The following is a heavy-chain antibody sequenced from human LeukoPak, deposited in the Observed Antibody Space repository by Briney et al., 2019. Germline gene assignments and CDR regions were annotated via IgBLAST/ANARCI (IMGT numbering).Heavy chain of an antibody. CDR2: IIPIFGIA. V-gene: IGHV1-69*04. CDR1: GGTFSSYA. Sequence: SVKVSCKASGGTFSSYAISWVRQAPGQGLEWMGRIIPIFGIANYAQEFQGRVTITADKSTSTAYMELSSLRSVDTAVYYCARGGSSSWRPNYYYGMDVWAKGPRSPSP. CDR3: ARGGSSSWRPNYYYGMDV. J-gene: IGHJ6*02. D-gene: IGHD6-13*01.